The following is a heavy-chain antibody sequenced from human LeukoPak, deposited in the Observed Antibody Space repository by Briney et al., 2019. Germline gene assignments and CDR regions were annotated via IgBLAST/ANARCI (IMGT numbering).Heavy chain of an antibody. CDR1: GYTFTSYY. CDR3: ARGGRITMVRGVSARSDP. CDR2: INPSGGST. Sequence: EASVKVSCKASGYTFTSYYMHWVRQAPGQGLEWMGIINPSGGSTSYAQKLQGRVTMTRDTSTSTVYMELSSLRSEDTAVYYCARGGRITMVRGVSARSDPWGQGTLVTVSS. D-gene: IGHD3-10*01. J-gene: IGHJ5*02. V-gene: IGHV1-46*01.